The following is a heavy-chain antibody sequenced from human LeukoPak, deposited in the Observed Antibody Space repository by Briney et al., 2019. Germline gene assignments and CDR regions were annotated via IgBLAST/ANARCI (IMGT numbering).Heavy chain of an antibody. D-gene: IGHD2-2*01. J-gene: IGHJ5*02. CDR3: ARDDCSSISCYHNWFDP. CDR1: GFTFSSYW. Sequence: GGSLRLSCAASGFTFSSYWMSWVRQAPGKGLEWVANIKQDGSEKYYVDSVKGRFTISRDSAKNSLYLRMNSLRAEDTAVYYCARDDCSSISCYHNWFDPWGQGTLVTVSS. CDR2: IKQDGSEK. V-gene: IGHV3-7*01.